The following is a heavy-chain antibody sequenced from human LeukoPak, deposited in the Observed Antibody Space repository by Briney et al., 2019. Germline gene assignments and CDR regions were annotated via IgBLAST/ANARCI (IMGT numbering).Heavy chain of an antibody. D-gene: IGHD6-13*01. Sequence: GGSLRLSCAASGFTFSNYGMHGVRQAPGKGVEWVAVIWYDGSNKYYADSVKGRFTISRDYSKNTLYLQMNSLRAEDTALYYCARDPPHYSSSWYYFDYWGQGTLVTVSS. CDR2: IWYDGSNK. V-gene: IGHV3-33*01. CDR1: GFTFSNYG. J-gene: IGHJ4*02. CDR3: ARDPPHYSSSWYYFDY.